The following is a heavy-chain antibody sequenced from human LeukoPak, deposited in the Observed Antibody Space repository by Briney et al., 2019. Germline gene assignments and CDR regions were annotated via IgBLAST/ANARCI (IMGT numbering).Heavy chain of an antibody. J-gene: IGHJ4*02. Sequence: GASVKVSCKASGGTFSSYAISWVRQAPGQGLEWMGRIIPILGIANYAQKFQGRVTITADKSTSTAYMELSSLRSEDTAVYYCARSSVVRGDLFDYWGQGTLVTVSS. D-gene: IGHD3-10*01. CDR1: GGTFSSYA. CDR2: IIPILGIA. V-gene: IGHV1-69*04. CDR3: ARSSVVRGDLFDY.